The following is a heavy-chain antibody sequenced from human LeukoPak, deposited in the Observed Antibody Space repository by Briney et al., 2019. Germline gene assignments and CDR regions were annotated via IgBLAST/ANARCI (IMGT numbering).Heavy chain of an antibody. V-gene: IGHV1-24*01. Sequence: ASVKVSCKVSGYTLTELSMHWVRQAPGKGLEWMGGFDPEDGETIYAQKFQGRVTMTRDTSTSTVYMELSSLRSEDTAVYYCARDLDYGDYGHYYYGMDVWGQGTTVTVSS. CDR1: GYTLTELS. CDR2: FDPEDGET. D-gene: IGHD4-17*01. J-gene: IGHJ6*02. CDR3: ARDLDYGDYGHYYYGMDV.